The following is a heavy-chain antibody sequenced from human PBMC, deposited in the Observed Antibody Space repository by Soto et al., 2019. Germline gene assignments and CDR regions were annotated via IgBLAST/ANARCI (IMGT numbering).Heavy chain of an antibody. CDR2: INHSRNT. J-gene: IGHJ4*02. CDR3: ARRPYCRGGSCHAY. CDR1: GGSISRGGEY. V-gene: IGHV4-34*01. Sequence: LSGGSISRGGEYWSWIRQPPGKGLEWIGEINHSRNTNYRPPLKSRVTISVDTSKNQFSLKLSSVAAADTAVYYCARRPYCRGGSCHAYSGQGTLVTVSS. D-gene: IGHD2-15*01.